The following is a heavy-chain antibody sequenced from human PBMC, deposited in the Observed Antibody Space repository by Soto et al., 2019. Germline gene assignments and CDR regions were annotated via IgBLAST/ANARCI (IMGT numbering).Heavy chain of an antibody. CDR3: AKDPVFGVVIIPIYYYYGMDV. CDR1: GFTFSSYG. Sequence: SLRLSCAASGFTFSSYGMHWVRQAPGKGLEWVAVITYDGSNKYYADSVKGRFTISRDNSKNTLYLQMNSLRAEDTAVYYCAKDPVFGVVIIPIYYYYGMDVWGQGTTVTVSS. J-gene: IGHJ6*02. D-gene: IGHD3-3*01. V-gene: IGHV3-30*18. CDR2: ITYDGSNK.